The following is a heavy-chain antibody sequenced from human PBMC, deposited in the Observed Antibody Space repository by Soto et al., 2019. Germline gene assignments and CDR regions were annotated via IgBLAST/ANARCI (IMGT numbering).Heavy chain of an antibody. CDR1: GGTFSSYA. D-gene: IGHD4-17*01. J-gene: IGHJ6*02. CDR2: IIPIFGTA. Sequence: GASVKVSCKASGGTFSSYAISWVRQAPGQGLEWMGGIIPIFGTANYAQKFQGRVTITADESTSTAYMELSSLRSEDTAVYYCASPFGATVSSTLPYYYYGMDVWGQGTTVTVSS. V-gene: IGHV1-69*13. CDR3: ASPFGATVSSTLPYYYYGMDV.